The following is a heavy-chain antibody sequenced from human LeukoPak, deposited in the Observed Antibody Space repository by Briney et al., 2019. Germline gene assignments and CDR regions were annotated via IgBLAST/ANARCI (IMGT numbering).Heavy chain of an antibody. CDR1: GYTFIGYY. V-gene: IGHV1-2*02. CDR3: SSGYSTVPF. CDR2: INPNAGGT. Sequence: ASVKVSCKASGYTFIGYYIHWVRQAPGQGHESMGWINPNAGGTSYAQKFQGRVTMTRDTSISTAYMELSRLTSDDTAVYYCSSGYSTVPFWGQGTLVTVSS. D-gene: IGHD3-22*01. J-gene: IGHJ4*02.